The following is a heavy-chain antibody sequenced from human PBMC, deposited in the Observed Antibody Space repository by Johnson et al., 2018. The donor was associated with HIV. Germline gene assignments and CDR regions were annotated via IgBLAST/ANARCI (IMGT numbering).Heavy chain of an antibody. J-gene: IGHJ3*02. D-gene: IGHD4-17*01. Sequence: QVHLVESGGGVVQPGGSLRLSCAASGFIFSSYGMHWVRQAPGKGLEWVAFIWYDGSRKYYADSVKGRFTISRVNSKNMLYLQMNSLRVEDTAVYYCAKEGSRGTVTQAPDAFDIWGQGTVVTVSS. CDR2: IWYDGSRK. V-gene: IGHV3-30*02. CDR1: GFIFSSYG. CDR3: AKEGSRGTVTQAPDAFDI.